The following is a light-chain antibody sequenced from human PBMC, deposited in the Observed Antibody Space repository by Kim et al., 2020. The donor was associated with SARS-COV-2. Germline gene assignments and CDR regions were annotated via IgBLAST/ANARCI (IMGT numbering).Light chain of an antibody. J-gene: IGKJ1*01. Sequence: VGVRVSITCTSSESINDFFAWYQQKPKTAHELQLYRASSLEIGIPSRFSGSGSGTEFSLTISSLHLDDFATYYCQQYNSYSQTLTFGLGTKVDIK. CDR3: QQYNSYSQTLT. V-gene: IGKV1-5*03. CDR2: RAS. CDR1: ESINDF.